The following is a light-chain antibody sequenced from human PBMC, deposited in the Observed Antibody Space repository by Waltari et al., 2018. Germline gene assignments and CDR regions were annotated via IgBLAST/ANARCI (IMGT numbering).Light chain of an antibody. CDR2: GKN. Sequence: SSEVTHDPVVSVAFGQTVRTPCQGDSSRTYYPSWYQQNPGHAPLVVIYGKNNRPSGIPDRFSGSSSGNTASLTITGTQAEDEADYYCQSRDSSGNQVIFGGGTKVTVL. J-gene: IGLJ2*01. V-gene: IGLV3-19*01. CDR3: QSRDSSGNQVI. CDR1: SSRTYY.